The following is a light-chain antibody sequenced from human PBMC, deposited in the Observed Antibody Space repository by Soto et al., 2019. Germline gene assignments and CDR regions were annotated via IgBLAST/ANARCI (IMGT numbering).Light chain of an antibody. J-gene: IGKJ4*01. CDR3: QQYNNWPLT. CDR1: QSVSRS. Sequence: ETVMTQSPATLSLSPGERATLSCRASQSVSRSLAWYQQKPGQGPSLLIYGTSTRAGGVPARFSGGGSGTELTLTITSLQSEDFAVYYCQQYNNWPLTFGGGTKVDIK. V-gene: IGKV3-15*01. CDR2: GTS.